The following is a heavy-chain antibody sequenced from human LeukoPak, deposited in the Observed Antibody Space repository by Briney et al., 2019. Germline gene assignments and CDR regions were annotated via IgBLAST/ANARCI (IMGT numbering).Heavy chain of an antibody. CDR2: IIPIFSTA. D-gene: IGHD2-21*01. CDR1: GGTFSSYA. Sequence: SVKVSCKASGGTFSSYAISWVRQAPGQGLEWMGGIIPIFSTANYAQKFQGRVTITADESTCTAYMELSSLRSEDTAVYYCARAPNCGGDCDYWGQGTLVTVSS. J-gene: IGHJ4*02. CDR3: ARAPNCGGDCDY. V-gene: IGHV1-69*13.